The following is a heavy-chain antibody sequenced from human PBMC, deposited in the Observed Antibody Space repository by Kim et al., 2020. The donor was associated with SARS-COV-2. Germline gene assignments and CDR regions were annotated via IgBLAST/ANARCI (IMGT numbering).Heavy chain of an antibody. CDR1: GYTFTSYD. J-gene: IGHJ5*02. V-gene: IGHV1-8*01. D-gene: IGHD2-15*01. Sequence: ASVKVSCKASGYTFTSYDINWVRQATGQGLEWMGWMNPNSGNTGYAQKFQGRVTMTRNTSISTAYMELSSLRSEDTAVYYCASVGPIYCSGGSCYSNWFDPWGQGTLVTVSS. CDR3: ASVGPIYCSGGSCYSNWFDP. CDR2: MNPNSGNT.